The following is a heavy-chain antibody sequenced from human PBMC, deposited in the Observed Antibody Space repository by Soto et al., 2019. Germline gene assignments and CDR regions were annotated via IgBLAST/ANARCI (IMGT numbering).Heavy chain of an antibody. Sequence: QAQVVQSGAEVKQPGSSVKVSCKVSGGTFSTYSISWVRQAPGQGLEWVGGIIPIFGAAKHAQKFQGRVTITADDSTSTVYMELSGLSSEDTAVYFCARDGDRVPARHWGQGTLVTVSS. CDR2: IIPIFGAA. D-gene: IGHD2-2*01. CDR1: GGTFSTYS. CDR3: ARDGDRVPARH. J-gene: IGHJ4*02. V-gene: IGHV1-69*01.